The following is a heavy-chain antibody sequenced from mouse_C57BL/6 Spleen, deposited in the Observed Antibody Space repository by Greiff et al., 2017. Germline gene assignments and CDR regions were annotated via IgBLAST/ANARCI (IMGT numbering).Heavy chain of an antibody. J-gene: IGHJ1*03. CDR1: GYTFTGYY. Sequence: EVQLQQSGPELVKPGASVKISCKASGYTFTGYYMNWVKQSHGKSLEWIGDINPNNGGTSYNQKFKGKATLTVDKSSSTAYMELRSLTSEDSAVYYCAYYSNYVGYFDVWGTGTTVTVSS. D-gene: IGHD2-5*01. CDR3: AYYSNYVGYFDV. CDR2: INPNNGGT. V-gene: IGHV1-26*01.